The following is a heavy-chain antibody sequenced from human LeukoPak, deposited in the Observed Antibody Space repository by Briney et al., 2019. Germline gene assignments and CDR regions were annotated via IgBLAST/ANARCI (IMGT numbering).Heavy chain of an antibody. CDR3: ARDLESAFDY. CDR2: IWYDGRNK. Sequence: GGSLRLSCVASGLTFSSYGMHWVRQAPGKGLEWVAVIWYDGRNKYYADSVKGRFTISRDNSKNTLYLQMNSLRAEDTAVYYCARDLESAFDYWGQGTLVTVSS. J-gene: IGHJ4*02. CDR1: GLTFSSYG. V-gene: IGHV3-33*01.